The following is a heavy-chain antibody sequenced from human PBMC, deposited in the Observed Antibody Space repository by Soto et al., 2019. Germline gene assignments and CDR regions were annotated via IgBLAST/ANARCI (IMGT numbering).Heavy chain of an antibody. CDR3: ARDHYYEVAAFDI. V-gene: IGHV4-31*03. CDR2: IYYSGST. D-gene: IGHD3-22*01. J-gene: IGHJ3*02. Sequence: PSETLSLTCTVSGGSISSGGYYWSWIRQHPGKGLEWIGYIYYSGSTYYNPSLKSRVTISVDTSKNQFSLKLSSVTAADTAVYYCARDHYYEVAAFDIWGQGTMVTVSS. CDR1: GGSISSGGYY.